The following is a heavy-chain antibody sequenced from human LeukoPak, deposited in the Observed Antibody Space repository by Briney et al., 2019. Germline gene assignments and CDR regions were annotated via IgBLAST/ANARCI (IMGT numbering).Heavy chain of an antibody. CDR3: ARWGLVDSDV. V-gene: IGHV3-53*01. D-gene: IGHD5-12*01. CDR1: GLTVSTNY. CDR2: IYSGGNT. Sequence: PGGSLRLSCAASGLTVSTNYMSWVRQAPGKGLEWVSVIYSGGNTYYADSVKGRFTISRDNSKNTLYLQMNSLRVEDTAVYYCARWGLVDSDVWGQGTTVTVSS. J-gene: IGHJ6*02.